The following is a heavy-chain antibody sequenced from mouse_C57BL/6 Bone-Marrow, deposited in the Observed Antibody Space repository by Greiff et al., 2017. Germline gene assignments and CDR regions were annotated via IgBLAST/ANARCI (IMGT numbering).Heavy chain of an antibody. J-gene: IGHJ4*01. Sequence: VQLQQSGAELARPGASVKLSCKASGYTFTSYGISWVKQRTGQGLEWIGEIYPRSGNTYYNEKFKGKATLTADKSSSTAYMELRSLTSEDSAVXFCARGAHYYGSSYGAMDYWGQGTSVTGSS. D-gene: IGHD1-1*01. V-gene: IGHV1-81*01. CDR1: GYTFTSYG. CDR3: ARGAHYYGSSYGAMDY. CDR2: IYPRSGNT.